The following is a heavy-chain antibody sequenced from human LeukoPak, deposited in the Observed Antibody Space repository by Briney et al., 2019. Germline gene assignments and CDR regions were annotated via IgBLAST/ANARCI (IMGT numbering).Heavy chain of an antibody. CDR1: GFTFTTYP. CDR2: MSSNGGYT. CDR3: VKGYDANWAHFDY. Sequence: GGSLRLSCSASGFTFTTYPMHWVRQAPGKGLEYVSSMSSNGGYTYYAESVKGRFTISRDNSKNTLYLQMSSLRAEDTAVYYCVKGYDANWAHFDYWGQGTLVTVSS. V-gene: IGHV3-64D*06. J-gene: IGHJ4*02. D-gene: IGHD7-27*01.